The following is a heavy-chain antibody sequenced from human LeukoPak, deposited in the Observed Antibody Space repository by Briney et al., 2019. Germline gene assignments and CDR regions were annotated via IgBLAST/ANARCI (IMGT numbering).Heavy chain of an antibody. CDR2: ITSSGSYI. J-gene: IGHJ3*02. Sequence: GSLRPSCAVSGFSFGSYSMNWVRQAPGKGLEWVSSITSSGSYINYADSVKGRFTTSRDNAKNSLYLQMNSLRAEDTAVYYCARKGYYDSGTFDIWGQGTMVTVSS. CDR1: GFSFGSYS. CDR3: ARKGYYDSGTFDI. V-gene: IGHV3-21*01. D-gene: IGHD3-22*01.